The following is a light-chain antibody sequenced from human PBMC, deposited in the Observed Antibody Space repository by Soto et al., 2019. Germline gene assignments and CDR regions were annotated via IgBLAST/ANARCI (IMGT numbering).Light chain of an antibody. Sequence: QSVLTQPASVSGSPGQSISISCTGTSSDVGGYNYVSWYQQHPGPSPKLMIYEVSNRPSGVSNRFSGSKSGNTASLIISGLQAEDEGDYYCSSYTARSTWVFGGGTKVTVL. CDR1: SSDVGGYNY. CDR2: EVS. CDR3: SSYTARSTWV. J-gene: IGLJ3*02. V-gene: IGLV2-14*01.